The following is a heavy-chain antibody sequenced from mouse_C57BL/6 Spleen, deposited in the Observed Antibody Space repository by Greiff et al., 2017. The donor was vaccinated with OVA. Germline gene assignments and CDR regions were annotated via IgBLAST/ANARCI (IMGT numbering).Heavy chain of an antibody. CDR2: ISSGSSTI. Sequence: EVHLVESGGGLVKPGGSMKLSCAASGFTFSDYGMHWVRQAPEKGLEWVAYISSGSSTIYYADTVKGRFTISRDNAKNPLFLQMTSLRSEDTAMYYFARDWDYFDYWGQGTTLTVSS. J-gene: IGHJ2*01. CDR1: GFTFSDYG. D-gene: IGHD4-1*01. CDR3: ARDWDYFDY. V-gene: IGHV5-17*01.